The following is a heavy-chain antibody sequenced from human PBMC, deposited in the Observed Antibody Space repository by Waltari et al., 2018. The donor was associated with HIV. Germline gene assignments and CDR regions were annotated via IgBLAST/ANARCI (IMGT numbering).Heavy chain of an antibody. CDR2: IYYSGDT. V-gene: IGHV4-59*01. CDR3: ARVTTRTDDYVWGSYRYTGAFDI. D-gene: IGHD3-16*02. J-gene: IGHJ3*02. Sequence: QVQLQESGPGLVKPSETLSLTCTVSGGSISSYYWSWIRQPPGKGLEWIGYIYYSGDTHYNPTLKSRVTISVDTSKNQVSLKLSSVTAADTAVYYCARVTTRTDDYVWGSYRYTGAFDIWGQGTMVTVSS. CDR1: GGSISSYY.